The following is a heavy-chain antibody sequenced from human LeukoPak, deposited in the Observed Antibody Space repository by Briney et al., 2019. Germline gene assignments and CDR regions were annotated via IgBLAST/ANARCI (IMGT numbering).Heavy chain of an antibody. CDR3: ARGLPKGMVRGVKRFDP. Sequence: ASVKVSCKASGYTFTSYDINWVRQATGQGLEWTGWMNPNSGNTGYAQKFQGRVTMTRNTSISTAYMELSSLRSEDTAVYYCARGLPKGMVRGVKRFDPWGQGTLVTVSS. CDR1: GYTFTSYD. D-gene: IGHD3-10*01. V-gene: IGHV1-8*01. CDR2: MNPNSGNT. J-gene: IGHJ5*02.